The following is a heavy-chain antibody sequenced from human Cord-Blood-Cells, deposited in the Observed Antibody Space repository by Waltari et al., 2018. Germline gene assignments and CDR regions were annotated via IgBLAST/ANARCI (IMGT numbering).Heavy chain of an antibody. D-gene: IGHD6-6*01. CDR3: AKDPYSSSYYCDY. CDR2: IRYDGSNK. Sequence: QVQLVESGGGVVQPGGSLRLSCAASGFTFSSYGMHWVRQAPGKGLEWVAFIRYDGSNKYYADSVKRRFTISRDNSKNTLYLQMNSLRAEDTAVYYCAKDPYSSSYYCDYWGQGTLVTVSS. V-gene: IGHV3-30*02. J-gene: IGHJ4*02. CDR1: GFTFSSYG.